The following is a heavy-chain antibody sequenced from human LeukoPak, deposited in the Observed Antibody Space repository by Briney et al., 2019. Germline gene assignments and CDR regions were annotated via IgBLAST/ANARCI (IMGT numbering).Heavy chain of an antibody. CDR3: TIGGACGSLAH. Sequence: PSETLSLTCTVSRASISDNYWSWSRQPAGKALEWIGRTYTSGDTNYNPSLKSRASVSVDTSKNQFYLSLRYVTAADTAVYYCTIGGACGSLAHWGTGTLVTVSS. J-gene: IGHJ1*01. V-gene: IGHV4-4*07. CDR2: TYTSGDT. CDR1: RASISDNY. D-gene: IGHD2-15*01.